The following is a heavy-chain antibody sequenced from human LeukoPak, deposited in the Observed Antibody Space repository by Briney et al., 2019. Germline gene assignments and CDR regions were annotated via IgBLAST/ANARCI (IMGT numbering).Heavy chain of an antibody. CDR2: INHSGST. J-gene: IGHJ4*02. CDR3: ARVRMVRGVVGDY. Sequence: PSETLSLTCAVYGGSFSGYYWSWIRQPPGKGLEWIGEINHSGSTNYNPSLKSRVTISVDTSKNQFSLKLSSVTAADTAVYYCARVRMVRGVVGDYWGQGTLVTVSS. V-gene: IGHV4-34*01. D-gene: IGHD3-10*01. CDR1: GGSFSGYY.